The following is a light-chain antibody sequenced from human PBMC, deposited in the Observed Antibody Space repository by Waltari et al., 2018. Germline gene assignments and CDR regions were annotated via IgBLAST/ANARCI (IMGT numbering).Light chain of an antibody. Sequence: QSVLPQPPSVSATPGQKVTITCSGRISNIGSKYVSWYQQVPGTAPKLLIYEDHRRPSGIPDRFSASKSGTSATLGITGLQTGDEAVYYCGTWDTSLRAWVFGGGTDLTVL. J-gene: IGLJ3*02. V-gene: IGLV1-51*02. CDR1: ISNIGSKY. CDR2: EDH. CDR3: GTWDTSLRAWV.